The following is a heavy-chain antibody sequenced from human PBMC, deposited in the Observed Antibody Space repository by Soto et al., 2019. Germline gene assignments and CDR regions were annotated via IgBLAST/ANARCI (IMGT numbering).Heavy chain of an antibody. D-gene: IGHD6-13*01. Sequence: GGSLRLSCAASGFSFSSYAMNWVRQAPGKGLEWVSTISSNSAYIYYTDALRGRFTISRDNAKNSLHLQMNSLRAEDTAVYYCTRDASRDSSARGWFDPWGPGTLVTVSS. CDR2: ISSNSAYI. J-gene: IGHJ5*02. CDR3: TRDASRDSSARGWFDP. CDR1: GFSFSSYA. V-gene: IGHV3-21*01.